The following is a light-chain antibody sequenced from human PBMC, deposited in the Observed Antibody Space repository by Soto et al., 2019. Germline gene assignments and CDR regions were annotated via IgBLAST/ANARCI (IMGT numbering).Light chain of an antibody. Sequence: QSALTQPASVSGSPGQSITISCAGTMRDVGAYNLVSWYQQHPGRAPQLIIYEVRNRPSGISFRFSGSKSGNTASLTISGIQAEDEADYYCSSYTSNSSLIFGGGTKLTVL. V-gene: IGLV2-14*01. CDR3: SSYTSNSSLI. CDR1: MRDVGAYNL. CDR2: EVR. J-gene: IGLJ2*01.